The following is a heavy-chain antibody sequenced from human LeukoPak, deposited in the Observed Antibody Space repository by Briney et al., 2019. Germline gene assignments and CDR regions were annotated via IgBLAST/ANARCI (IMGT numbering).Heavy chain of an antibody. J-gene: IGHJ4*02. CDR2: INNDGSTT. D-gene: IGHD2-2*01. V-gene: IGHV3-74*01. CDR3: ARHHIQPPHYFDY. CDR1: GFTFSSHW. Sequence: GGSLRLSCAASGFTFSSHWMHWVRQAPGKGLVWVSCINNDGSTTRYAESVRGRFTISRDNAENTLYLQLNSLRAEDTAVYYCARHHIQPPHYFDYWGQGTLVTVSS.